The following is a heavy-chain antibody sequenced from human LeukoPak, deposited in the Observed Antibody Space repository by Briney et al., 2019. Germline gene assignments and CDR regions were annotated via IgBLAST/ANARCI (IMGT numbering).Heavy chain of an antibody. J-gene: IGHJ4*02. CDR1: GFTFSSYS. CDR2: ISSSSSYI. V-gene: IGHV3-21*01. Sequence: GGSLRLSCAASGFTFSSYSMNWVRQAPGKGLEWVSSISSSSSYIYYADSVKGRLTISRDNAKNSLYLQMNSLRAEDTAVYYCARGRTRYFDYWGQGTLVTVSS. D-gene: IGHD1/OR15-1a*01. CDR3: ARGRTRYFDY.